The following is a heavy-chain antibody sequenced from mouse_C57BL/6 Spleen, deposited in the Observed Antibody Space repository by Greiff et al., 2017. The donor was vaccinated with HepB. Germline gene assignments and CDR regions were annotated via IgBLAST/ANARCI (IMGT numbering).Heavy chain of an antibody. CDR1: GYTFTDYY. Sequence: VQLQQSGPELVKPGASVKISCKASGYTFTDYYMNWVKQSHGKSLEWIGDINPNNGGTSYNQKFKGKATLTVDKSSSTAYMELRSLTSEDSAVYYCASGVPNYYGSSYGWFAYWGQGTLVTVSA. CDR3: ASGVPNYYGSSYGWFAY. J-gene: IGHJ3*01. CDR2: INPNNGGT. D-gene: IGHD1-1*01. V-gene: IGHV1-26*01.